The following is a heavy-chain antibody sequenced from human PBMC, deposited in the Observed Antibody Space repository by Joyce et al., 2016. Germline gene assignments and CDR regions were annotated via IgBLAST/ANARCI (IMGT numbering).Heavy chain of an antibody. CDR2: ISPSGGST. CDR1: GYIFTNYY. CDR3: MTQFEF. D-gene: IGHD5-24*01. V-gene: IGHV1-46*01. J-gene: IGHJ4*02. Sequence: QVQLVQSGAEVKNLGASVKISCKASGYIFTNYYMHWVRQAPGQGLEGMGLISPSGGSTRYIQKFQGRLTVTRDLSTSTISMELTRLGYDDTAVYYCMTQFEFWGQGTLVTVSS.